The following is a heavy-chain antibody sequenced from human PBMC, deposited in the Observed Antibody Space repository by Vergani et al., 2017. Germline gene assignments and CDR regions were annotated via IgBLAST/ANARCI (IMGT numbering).Heavy chain of an antibody. CDR1: GFTFSSYA. Sequence: VQLVESGGGVVQPGRSLRLSCSASGFTFSSYAMHWVRQAPGKGLEYVSAISSNGGSTYYADSVKGRFTISRDNSKNTLYLQMSSLRAEDTAVYYCVKSTGYSSSWYDYWGQGTLVTVSS. J-gene: IGHJ4*02. D-gene: IGHD6-13*01. CDR2: ISSNGGST. CDR3: VKSTGYSSSWYDY. V-gene: IGHV3-64D*06.